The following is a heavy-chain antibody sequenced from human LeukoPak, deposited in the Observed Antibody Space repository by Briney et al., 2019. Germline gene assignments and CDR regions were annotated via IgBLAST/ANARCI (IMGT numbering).Heavy chain of an antibody. CDR3: ASQTYYYDSSGYYYGGY. CDR1: GGTFSSYA. D-gene: IGHD3-22*01. V-gene: IGHV1-69*13. Sequence: SVKVSCTASGGTFSSYAISWVRQAPGQGLEWMGGIIPIFGTANYAQKFQGRVTITADESTSTAYMELSSLRSEDTAVYYCASQTYYYDSSGYYYGGYWGQGTLVTVSS. CDR2: IIPIFGTA. J-gene: IGHJ4*02.